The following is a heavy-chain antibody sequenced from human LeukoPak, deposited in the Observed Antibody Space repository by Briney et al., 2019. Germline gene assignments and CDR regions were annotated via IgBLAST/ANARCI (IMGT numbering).Heavy chain of an antibody. J-gene: IGHJ4*02. CDR1: GGSISSGDCY. CDR2: IYYSGST. V-gene: IGHV4-30-4*01. Sequence: SQTLSLTCTVSGGSISSGDCYWSWIRQPPGKGLEWIGYIYYSGSTYYNPSLKSRVTISVDTSKNQFSLKLSSVTAADTAVYYCARAPKGYYFDYWGQGILVTVSP. CDR3: ARAPKGYYFDY.